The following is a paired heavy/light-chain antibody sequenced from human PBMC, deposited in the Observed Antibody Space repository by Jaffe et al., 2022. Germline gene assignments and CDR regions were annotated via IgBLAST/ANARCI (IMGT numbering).Light chain of an antibody. V-gene: IGLV1-44*01. J-gene: IGLJ1*01. CDR2: SNN. Sequence: QSVLTQPPSASGTPGQRVTISCSGSSSNIGSNTVNWYQQLPGTAPKLLIYSNNQRPSGVPDRFSGSKSGTSASLAISGLQSEDEADYYCAAWDDSLNGLYVFGTGTKVTVL. CDR1: SSNIGSNT. CDR3: AAWDDSLNGLYV.
Heavy chain of an antibody. V-gene: IGHV4-61*02. J-gene: IGHJ6*03. CDR3: ARVDFYGGNPGRIYYYYMDV. Sequence: QVQLQESGPGLVKPSQTLSLTCTVSGGSISSGSYYWSWIRQPAGKGLEWIGRIYTSGSTNYNPSLKSRVTISVDTSKNQFSLKLSSVTAADTAVYYCARVDFYGGNPGRIYYYYMDVWGKGTTVTVSS. CDR1: GGSISSGSYY. CDR2: IYTSGST. D-gene: IGHD4-17*01.